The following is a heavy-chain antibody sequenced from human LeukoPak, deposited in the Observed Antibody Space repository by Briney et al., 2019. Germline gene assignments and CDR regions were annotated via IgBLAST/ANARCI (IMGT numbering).Heavy chain of an antibody. V-gene: IGHV4-4*07. Sequence: SETLSLTCTVSGGSISSYYWSWIRQPAGKGLEWIGRIYTSGSTNYNPSLKSRVTMSVDTSKNQFSLKLSSVTAADTAVYYCARDSSSSPDDAFDIWGQGTMVTVSS. CDR3: ARDSSSSPDDAFDI. D-gene: IGHD6-6*01. J-gene: IGHJ3*02. CDR1: GGSISSYY. CDR2: IYTSGST.